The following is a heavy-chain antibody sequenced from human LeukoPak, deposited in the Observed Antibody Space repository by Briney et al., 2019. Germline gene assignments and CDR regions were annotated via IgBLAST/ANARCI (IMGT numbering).Heavy chain of an antibody. Sequence: SGTLSLTCTVSGGSISSSSYYWGWIRQPPGKGLEWIGSLYYSGSTYYNPSLKSRVTMSVDTSKNQFSLKMNSATAADTAVYFCARGGPTYYYDSSGYPLDYWGQGTLVTVSS. D-gene: IGHD3-22*01. CDR2: LYYSGST. J-gene: IGHJ4*02. V-gene: IGHV4-39*07. CDR3: ARGGPTYYYDSSGYPLDY. CDR1: GGSISSSSYY.